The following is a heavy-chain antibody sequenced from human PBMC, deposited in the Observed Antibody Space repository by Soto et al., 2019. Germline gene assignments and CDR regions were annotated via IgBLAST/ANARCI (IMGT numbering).Heavy chain of an antibody. CDR3: AKGFSYSVSDY. D-gene: IGHD5-18*01. V-gene: IGHV3-30*18. CDR1: GFTFSTYG. CDR2: ISYDGSNK. J-gene: IGHJ4*02. Sequence: QVQLVESGAGVVQPGRSLRLSCAASGFTFSTYGMHWVRQAPGKGLEWVAVISYDGSNKYYADSVKGRFTISRDNSKNTLYLQMSSLRAEDTAVYYCAKGFSYSVSDYWGQGALVTVSS.